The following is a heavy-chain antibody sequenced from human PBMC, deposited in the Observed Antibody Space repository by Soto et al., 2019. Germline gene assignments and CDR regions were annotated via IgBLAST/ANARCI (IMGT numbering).Heavy chain of an antibody. Sequence: PSETLSLTCTVSGGSMRNVYWSWIRQPPGKRLEWIGFIFHSGNAKYNPSLKSRVTISIDTSKSQFSLSLDFVTAADTAVYFCARAHAPTLPFDYWGLGTLVTVSS. J-gene: IGHJ4*01. CDR2: IFHSGNA. V-gene: IGHV4-59*01. CDR1: GGSMRNVY. D-gene: IGHD2-15*01. CDR3: ARAHAPTLPFDY.